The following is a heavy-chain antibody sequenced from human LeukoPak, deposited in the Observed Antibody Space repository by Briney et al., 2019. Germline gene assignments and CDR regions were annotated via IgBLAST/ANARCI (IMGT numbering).Heavy chain of an antibody. CDR1: GGSFSGYY. V-gene: IGHV4-34*01. CDR2: ISHSGST. J-gene: IGHJ4*02. Sequence: PSETLSLTCAVYGGSFSGYYWSWIRQPPGKGLEWIGEISHSGSTNYNPSLKSRVTISVDTSKNQFSLKLSSVTAADTAVYYCARADYYDSSGYLFDYWGQGALVTVSS. CDR3: ARADYYDSSGYLFDY. D-gene: IGHD3-22*01.